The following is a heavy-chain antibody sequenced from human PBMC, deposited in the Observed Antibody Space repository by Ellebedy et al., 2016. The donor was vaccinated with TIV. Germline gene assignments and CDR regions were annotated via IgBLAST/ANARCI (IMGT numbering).Heavy chain of an antibody. D-gene: IGHD6-13*01. Sequence: GGSLRLSCAASGFRCEGFWLSWVRQAPGKGLEWVANIKADGSDRYYIDSVKGRFTISRDDAKNSLFLQINSLRVADTAVYYCARVLGGSRWPSFDIWGQGTLVTVS. V-gene: IGHV3-7*01. CDR3: ARVLGGSRWPSFDI. CDR2: IKADGSDR. CDR1: GFRCEGFW. J-gene: IGHJ4*02.